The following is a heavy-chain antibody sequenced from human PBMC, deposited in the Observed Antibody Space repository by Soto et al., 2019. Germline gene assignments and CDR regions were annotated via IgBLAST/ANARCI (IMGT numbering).Heavy chain of an antibody. CDR1: GYTFTSYY. CDR2: INPSGGST. V-gene: IGHV1-46*01. Sequence: AASVKVSCKASGYTFTSYYMHWVRQAPGQGLEWMGIINPSGGSTSYAQKFQGRVTMTRDTSTSTVYMELSSLRSEDTAVYYCARDQWLQYGGDYYYGMDVWGQGTTVTVSS. D-gene: IGHD4-17*01. CDR3: ARDQWLQYGGDYYYGMDV. J-gene: IGHJ6*02.